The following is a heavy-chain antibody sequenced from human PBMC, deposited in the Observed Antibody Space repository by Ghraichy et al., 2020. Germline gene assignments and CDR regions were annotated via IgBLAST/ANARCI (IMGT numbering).Heavy chain of an antibody. D-gene: IGHD4-17*01. CDR1: GGSISSSSYY. CDR2: IYYSGNT. Sequence: SETLSLTCSVSGGSISSSSYYWGWIRQPPGKGLEWIGRIYYSGNTYYNPTLESRATISVDTSKNQFSLKLISVTAADTAVYDCARHSPPYTPTTVNTVDYWGQGTLVTVSS. CDR3: ARHSPPYTPTTVNTVDY. V-gene: IGHV4-39*01. J-gene: IGHJ4*02.